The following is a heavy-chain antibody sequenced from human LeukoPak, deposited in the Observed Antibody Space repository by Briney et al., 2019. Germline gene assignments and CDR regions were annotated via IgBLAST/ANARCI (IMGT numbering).Heavy chain of an antibody. D-gene: IGHD3-10*01. J-gene: IGHJ5*02. Sequence: SQTLSLTCTVSGDSISSYYWGWIRQPPGKGLEWIGSIYYSGSTYYNPSLKSRVTISVDTSKNQFSLKLSSVTAADTAVYYCARGGYYGSGNDFRFDPWGQGTLVTVSS. CDR2: IYYSGST. CDR1: GDSISSYY. V-gene: IGHV4-39*07. CDR3: ARGGYYGSGNDFRFDP.